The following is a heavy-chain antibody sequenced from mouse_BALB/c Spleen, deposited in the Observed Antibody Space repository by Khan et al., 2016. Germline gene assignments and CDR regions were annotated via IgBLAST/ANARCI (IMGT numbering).Heavy chain of an antibody. CDR2: ISPGDGDT. CDR1: GYVFSNYW. Sequence: QVQLQQSGAELVRPGSSVKISCKASGYVFSNYWTNWVKQRSGQGLEWIGQISPGDGDTNYNGKFKGKARLTADKSSSTAYMQLSSLTSEDSAVYFCARVEDCNLDYWGQGTTLTVSS. J-gene: IGHJ2*01. V-gene: IGHV1-80*01. CDR3: ARVEDCNLDY.